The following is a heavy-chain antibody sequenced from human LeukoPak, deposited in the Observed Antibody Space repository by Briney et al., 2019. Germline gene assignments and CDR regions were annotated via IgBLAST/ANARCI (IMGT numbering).Heavy chain of an antibody. V-gene: IGHV3-7*01. CDR2: IKQDGGEQ. Sequence: GGSLRLSCAASGFTFSAFWMSWVRQAPGKGLEWVANIKQDGGEQYYVDSVKGRFTISRDNARNSLYLQMNSLRAEDTAVYYCARVYYYDTSGYYPDLFDFWGQGTLVTVSS. CDR3: ARVYYYDTSGYYPDLFDF. D-gene: IGHD3-22*01. CDR1: GFTFSAFW. J-gene: IGHJ4*02.